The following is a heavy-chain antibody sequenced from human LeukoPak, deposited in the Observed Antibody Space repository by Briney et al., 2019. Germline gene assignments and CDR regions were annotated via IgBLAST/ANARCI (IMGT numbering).Heavy chain of an antibody. Sequence: SVSVTFSASGYIFTTYYMHWVRQPPGQGLGWMGIINPNYDNTSNAQQVQARITLTRDTSTSTVYMELSSLRSDDTAVYDCVVDGPFVYWGEGTLVTVSS. CDR3: VVDGPFVY. J-gene: IGHJ4*02. V-gene: IGHV1-46*01. CDR1: GYIFTTYY. CDR2: INPNYDNT. D-gene: IGHD2-15*01.